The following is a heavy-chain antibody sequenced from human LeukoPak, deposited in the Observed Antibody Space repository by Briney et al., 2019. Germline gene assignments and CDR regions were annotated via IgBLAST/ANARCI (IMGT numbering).Heavy chain of an antibody. Sequence: GGSLRLSCAASGFSFSSYGMHWVRQAPGKGLEWVAVISYDGSDEYYADSVKGRFTFSRDNSKNTLYLQMNSLRAEDTAVYYCAKGYSYLDYWGQGTLVTVSS. D-gene: IGHD5-18*01. CDR1: GFSFSSYG. CDR3: AKGYSYLDY. J-gene: IGHJ4*02. V-gene: IGHV3-30*18. CDR2: ISYDGSDE.